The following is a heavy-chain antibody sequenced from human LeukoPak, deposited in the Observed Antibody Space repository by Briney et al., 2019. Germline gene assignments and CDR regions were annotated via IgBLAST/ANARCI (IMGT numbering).Heavy chain of an antibody. J-gene: IGHJ4*02. Sequence: SETLSLTCTVSGGSISSYYWSWIRQPPGKGLEWIGYIYYSGSTNYNPSLKSRVTISVDTSKNQFSLKLSSVTAADTAVYYCATYSSGYYYVAYWGQGTLVTVPS. D-gene: IGHD3-22*01. V-gene: IGHV4-59*01. CDR3: ATYSSGYYYVAY. CDR1: GGSISSYY. CDR2: IYYSGST.